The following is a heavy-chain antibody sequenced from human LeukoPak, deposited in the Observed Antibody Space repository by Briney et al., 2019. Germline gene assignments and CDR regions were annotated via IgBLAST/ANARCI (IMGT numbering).Heavy chain of an antibody. V-gene: IGHV3-30*02. CDR3: ARGRGSITMVRGVMPDY. J-gene: IGHJ4*02. Sequence: PGESLKLSCAASGFTFSDYSLHWVRQVPGKGLEWVAFIRFDGTNKYYVDSVKGRFTISRDNAKNTLYLQMNSQRAEDTAVYYCARGRGSITMVRGVMPDYWGQGTLVTVSS. D-gene: IGHD3-10*01. CDR1: GFTFSDYS. CDR2: IRFDGTNK.